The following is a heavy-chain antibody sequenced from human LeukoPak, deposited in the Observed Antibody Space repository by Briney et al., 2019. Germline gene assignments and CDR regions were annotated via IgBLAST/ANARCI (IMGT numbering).Heavy chain of an antibody. Sequence: GGSLRLSCAASGFTFSSYWMHWVRQAPGKGLLWVSRINGDGTTTYYADSVKGRFTISRDNAKNTLYLQVNSLRAEDTAVYYCARGNYYGMDVWGQGTTVTVSS. CDR2: INGDGTTT. CDR3: ARGNYYGMDV. V-gene: IGHV3-74*01. CDR1: GFTFSSYW. J-gene: IGHJ6*02.